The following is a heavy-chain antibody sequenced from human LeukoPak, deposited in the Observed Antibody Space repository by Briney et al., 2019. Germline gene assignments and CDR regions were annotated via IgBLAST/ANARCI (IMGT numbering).Heavy chain of an antibody. CDR3: ARHALSHQFEYYYYSSGYYYFDY. D-gene: IGHD3-22*01. CDR1: GGSISSYY. Sequence: SATLSLTCTVSGGSISSYYWSWIRQHPGKGLEWIGYIYYSGRTNYNPSLKSRVTISVDTTNNQFSLKLSSATAADTAVYYCARHALSHQFEYYYYSSGYYYFDYWGQGTLVTVSS. CDR2: IYYSGRT. J-gene: IGHJ4*02. V-gene: IGHV4-59*08.